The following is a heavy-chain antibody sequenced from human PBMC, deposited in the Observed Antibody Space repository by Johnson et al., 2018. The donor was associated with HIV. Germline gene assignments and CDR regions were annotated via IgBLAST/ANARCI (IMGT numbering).Heavy chain of an antibody. CDR3: AKDGGSYGGAFDI. V-gene: IGHV3-15*01. CDR2: IKSKPDGGTT. J-gene: IGHJ3*02. D-gene: IGHD1-26*01. CDR1: GFTFDNAW. Sequence: VQLVESGGGLVKPGGSLRLSCATSGFTFDNAWMTWVRQAPGKGLEWVGRIKSKPDGGTTDYAAPVKGRFTISRDNSKNTLYLQMNSLRAEDTAVYYCAKDGGSYGGAFDIWGQGTMVTVSS.